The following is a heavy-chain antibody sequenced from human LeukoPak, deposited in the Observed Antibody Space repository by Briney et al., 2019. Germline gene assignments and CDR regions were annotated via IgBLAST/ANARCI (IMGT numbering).Heavy chain of an antibody. V-gene: IGHV1-69*05. CDR2: ISPIFSTT. D-gene: IGHD3-22*01. CDR1: GGTFSSYA. Sequence: SVKLSCKASGGTFSSYAISWVRQAPGQGLEWMGRISPIFSTTNYAQNFQGRVTITTDESTNTAYMELSSLRSEDTAVYYCASAYYYDSSGYQFDYWGQGTLVTVSS. J-gene: IGHJ4*02. CDR3: ASAYYYDSSGYQFDY.